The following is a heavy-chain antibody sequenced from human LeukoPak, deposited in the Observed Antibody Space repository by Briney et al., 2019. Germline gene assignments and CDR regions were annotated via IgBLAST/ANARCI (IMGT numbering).Heavy chain of an antibody. J-gene: IGHJ6*02. D-gene: IGHD3-10*01. Sequence: SVKVSCKGSGFTLTKYGISWVGQAPGQGRGWMGWISVYNGNTDYAKKFQGRGTMTTDRATSKDYMEMRDQTYDDTAIYYCGRDYYYGTSAPYNFRLDVWGQGTTVTVSS. CDR3: GRDYYYGTSAPYNFRLDV. CDR1: GFTLTKYG. CDR2: ISVYNGNT. V-gene: IGHV1-18*04.